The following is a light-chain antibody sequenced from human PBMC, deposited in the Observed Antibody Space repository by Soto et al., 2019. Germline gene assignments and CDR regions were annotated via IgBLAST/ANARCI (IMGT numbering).Light chain of an antibody. CDR1: QSISSW. CDR3: QQYNSYQAWT. V-gene: IGKV1-5*01. J-gene: IGKJ1*01. Sequence: DIQMTQSPSTLSASVGDRVTITCRASQSISSWLAWYQQKPGKAPKLLIYDASSLESGVPSRFSGSGSGTEFTLTISSLQPDDFATYYFQQYNSYQAWTFGQGTKVEIK. CDR2: DAS.